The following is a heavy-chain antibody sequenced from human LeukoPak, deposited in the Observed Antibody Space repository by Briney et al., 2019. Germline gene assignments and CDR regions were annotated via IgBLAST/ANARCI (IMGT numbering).Heavy chain of an antibody. CDR3: AKRLSGSYLFDY. CDR1: GFTFSTYV. CDR2: ISSNGDNT. V-gene: IGHV3-64D*06. J-gene: IGHJ4*02. D-gene: IGHD1-26*01. Sequence: GGSLRLSCSVSGFTFSTYVMHWVRQAPGKGLEYVSAISSNGDNTYYADSVKGRFTISRDNSKNTLYLQMSSLRADDTAVYYCAKRLSGSYLFDYWGQGTLVTVSS.